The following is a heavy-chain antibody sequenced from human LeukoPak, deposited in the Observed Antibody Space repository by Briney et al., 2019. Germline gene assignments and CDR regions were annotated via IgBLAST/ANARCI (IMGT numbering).Heavy chain of an antibody. D-gene: IGHD3-22*01. V-gene: IGHV1-2*02. J-gene: IGHJ4*02. CDR2: INPNSGGT. CDR3: ARGAHYHDSSEGYDY. CDR1: GYTFTGYY. Sequence: ASVKVSCKASGYTFTGYYMHWVRQAPGQGLGWMGWINPNSGGTNYAQKFQGRVTMTRDTSISTAYMELSRLRSDDTAVYYCARGAHYHDSSEGYDYWGQGTLVTVSS.